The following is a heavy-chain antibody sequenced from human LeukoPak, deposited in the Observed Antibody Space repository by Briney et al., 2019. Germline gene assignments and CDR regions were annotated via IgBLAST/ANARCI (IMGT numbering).Heavy chain of an antibody. CDR3: AREENSHAPRKLVDY. V-gene: IGHV3-33*01. D-gene: IGHD5-18*01. CDR2: IWYDGSNK. Sequence: GGSLRLSCAASGFTFSSYGMHWVRQAPGKGLEWVAVIWYDGSNKYYADSVRGRFTIPRDNSKNTLYLQMNSLRAEDTAVYYCAREENSHAPRKLVDYWGQGTLVTVSS. J-gene: IGHJ4*02. CDR1: GFTFSSYG.